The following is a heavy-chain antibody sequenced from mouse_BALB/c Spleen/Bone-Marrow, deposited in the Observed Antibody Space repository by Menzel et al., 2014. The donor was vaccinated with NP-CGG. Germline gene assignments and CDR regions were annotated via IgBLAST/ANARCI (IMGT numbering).Heavy chain of an antibody. CDR3: ARGLRAY. J-gene: IGHJ3*01. CDR2: IYPGDGDT. CDR1: GYAFXTYW. V-gene: IGHV1-80*01. Sequence: QVQLQQSGAELVRPGSSVRISCKASGYAFXTYWMNWVKQRPGQGLEWIGQIYPGDGDTNYNGKFKGKATLTADKSSSTAYMQLSSLTSEDSAIYFCARGLRAYWGQGTLVTVSA.